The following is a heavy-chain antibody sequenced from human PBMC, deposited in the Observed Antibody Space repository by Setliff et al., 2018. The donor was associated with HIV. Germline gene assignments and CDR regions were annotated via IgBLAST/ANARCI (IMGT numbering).Heavy chain of an antibody. CDR3: ARGGLGPITTYYFDF. Sequence: PSETLSLTCSVSGGSISIGNYHWSWIRQAAGKGLEWLGRIHTRGSTTYNPSLWSRVTISLDPSGNHFSLQLTSVTAADTAVYLCARGGLGPITTYYFDFWGQGKLVTVSS. CDR2: IHTRGST. V-gene: IGHV4-61*02. D-gene: IGHD3-10*01. CDR1: GGSISIGNYH. J-gene: IGHJ4*02.